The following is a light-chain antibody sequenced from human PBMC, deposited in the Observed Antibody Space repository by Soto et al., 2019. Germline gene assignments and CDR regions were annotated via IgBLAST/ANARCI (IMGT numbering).Light chain of an antibody. CDR2: SVY. CDR1: QGISSW. CDR3: LQASTFPWT. V-gene: IGKV1-12*01. Sequence: DIQMTQSPSSVSASVGDRVTITCRARQGISSWLAWYQQKAGQAPKLLIHSVYRLQTGVPSRFSGSGSGTEFTLTISSLQPEDFATYYCLQASTFPWTFGQGTKVDIK. J-gene: IGKJ1*01.